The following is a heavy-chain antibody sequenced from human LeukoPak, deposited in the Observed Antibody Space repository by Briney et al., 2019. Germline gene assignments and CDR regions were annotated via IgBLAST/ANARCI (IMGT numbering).Heavy chain of an antibody. V-gene: IGHV1-2*02. D-gene: IGHD6-13*01. CDR2: INPNSGGT. J-gene: IGHJ4*02. CDR3: ARALDSSSWYPFDY. Sequence: GASVKVSCKASGYTFTGYYMHWVRQAPGQGLEWMGWINPNSGGTNYAQKFQGRVTMTRDTSISTAYMELGRLRSDDTAVYYCARALDSSSWYPFDYWGQGTLVTVSS. CDR1: GYTFTGYY.